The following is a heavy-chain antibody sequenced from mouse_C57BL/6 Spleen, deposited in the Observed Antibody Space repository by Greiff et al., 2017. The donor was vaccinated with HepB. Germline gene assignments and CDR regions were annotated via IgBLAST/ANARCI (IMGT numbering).Heavy chain of an antibody. J-gene: IGHJ2*01. D-gene: IGHD2-1*01. CDR2: ISSGGSYT. CDR3: ARHEDYGNYFDY. CDR1: GFTFSSYG. Sequence: EVHLVESGGDLVKPGGSLKLSCAASGFTFSSYGMSWVRQTPDKRLEWVATISSGGSYTYYPDSVKGRFTISRDNAKNTLYLQMSSLKSEDTAMYYCARHEDYGNYFDYWGQGTTLTVSS. V-gene: IGHV5-6*01.